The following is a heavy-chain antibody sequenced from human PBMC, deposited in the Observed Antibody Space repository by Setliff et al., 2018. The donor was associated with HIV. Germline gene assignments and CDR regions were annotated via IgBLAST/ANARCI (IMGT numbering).Heavy chain of an antibody. CDR1: GGSISSGSYY. CDR3: ARHGPLGDWYFDL. D-gene: IGHD7-27*01. Sequence: SETLSLTCTVSGGSISSGSYYWSWIRQPAGKGLEWSGHVQTSGSTKYNASLTGLVSFSMDTSTNQFSLKLRSVTAADTAVYYCARHGPLGDWYFDLWGRGILVTVSS. J-gene: IGHJ2*01. V-gene: IGHV4-61*09. CDR2: VQTSGST.